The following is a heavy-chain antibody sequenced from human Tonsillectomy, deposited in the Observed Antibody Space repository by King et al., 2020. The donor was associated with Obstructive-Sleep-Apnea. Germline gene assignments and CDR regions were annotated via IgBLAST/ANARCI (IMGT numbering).Heavy chain of an antibody. CDR1: GDSISTYY. J-gene: IGHJ3*02. CDR3: ASARGFYDAFDI. CDR2: IYYSGST. V-gene: IGHV4-59*01. D-gene: IGHD2/OR15-2a*01. Sequence: QLQESGPGLVKPSETLSLTCIVSGDSISTYYWNWIRQPPGKGLEWIGYIYYSGSTTYNPSLKSRVTISVDTSKNQFSLKLTSVTAADTAVYYCASARGFYDAFDIWGQGTMVTVSS.